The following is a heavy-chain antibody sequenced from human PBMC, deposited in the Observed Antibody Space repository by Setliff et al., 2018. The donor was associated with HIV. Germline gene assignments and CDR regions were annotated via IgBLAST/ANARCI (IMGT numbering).Heavy chain of an antibody. Sequence: GASVKVSCKGSGGDLKSFVISWVRQAPGQGLEWMGWISPYNGDTRFAQSLQGRVTLTTDTSTNTAYMEMRTLRSDDTAVYYCVRGVTRDISGYYRDEYFQHWGQGTPVTVSS. J-gene: IGHJ1*01. D-gene: IGHD3-22*01. CDR2: ISPYNGDT. V-gene: IGHV1-18*01. CDR1: GGDLKSFV. CDR3: VRGVTRDISGYYRDEYFQH.